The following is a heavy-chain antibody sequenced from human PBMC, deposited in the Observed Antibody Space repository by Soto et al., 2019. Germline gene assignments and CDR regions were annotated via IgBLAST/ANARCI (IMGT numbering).Heavy chain of an antibody. CDR3: ARPPLDYYDSSGYQD. J-gene: IGHJ4*02. CDR2: IYYSGST. V-gene: IGHV4-39*01. Sequence: PSETLSLTCTVSGGSISSSSYYWGWIRQPPGKGLEWIGSIYYSGSTYYNPSLKSRVTISVDTSKNQFSLKLSSVTAADTAVYYCARPPLDYYDSSGYQDWGQGTLVTVSS. D-gene: IGHD3-22*01. CDR1: GGSISSSSYY.